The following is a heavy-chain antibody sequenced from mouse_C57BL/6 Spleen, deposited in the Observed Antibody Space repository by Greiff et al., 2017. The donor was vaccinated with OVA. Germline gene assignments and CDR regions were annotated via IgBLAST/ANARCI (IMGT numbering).Heavy chain of an antibody. CDR1: GFSLTSYA. CDR2: IWTGGGT. V-gene: IGHV2-9-1*01. J-gene: IGHJ1*03. Sequence: QVQLKESGPGLVAPSQSLSITCTVSGFSLTSYAISWVRQPPGKGLEWLGVIWTGGGTNYNSALKSRLSISKDNSKSQVFLKMNSLQTDDTARYYCARAEIYYDYDGAYWYFDVWGTGTTVTVSS. CDR3: ARAEIYYDYDGAYWYFDV. D-gene: IGHD2-4*01.